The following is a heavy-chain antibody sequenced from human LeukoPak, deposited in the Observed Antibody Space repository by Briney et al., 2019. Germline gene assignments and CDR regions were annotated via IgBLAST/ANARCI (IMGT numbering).Heavy chain of an antibody. J-gene: IGHJ4*02. Sequence: ASVKVSCKASGYTFTGYYMHWVRQAPGQGLEWMGWSNPNSGGTNYAQKFHGRVAMIKDTSISTAYMELSSLRSDDTAVYYCATLSATGYVFDYFDFWGQGTQVIVSS. CDR2: SNPNSGGT. D-gene: IGHD5-12*01. V-gene: IGHV1-2*02. CDR1: GYTFTGYY. CDR3: ATLSATGYVFDYFDF.